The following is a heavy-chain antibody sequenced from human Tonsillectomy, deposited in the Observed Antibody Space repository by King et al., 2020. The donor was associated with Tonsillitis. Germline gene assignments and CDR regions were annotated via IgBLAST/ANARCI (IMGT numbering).Heavy chain of an antibody. CDR1: GFTFSSYS. D-gene: IGHD2-15*01. CDR2: ISSSSSYI. CDR3: ARRTVVVVAATSYYGMDV. V-gene: IGHV3-21*01. Sequence: VQLVESGGGLVKPGGSLRLSCAASGFTFSSYSMNWVRQAPGKGLEWVSSISSSSSYIYYADSVKGRFTISRDNAKNSLYLQMNSLRAKDTAVYYCARRTVVVVAATSYYGMDVWGQGTTVTVSS. J-gene: IGHJ6*02.